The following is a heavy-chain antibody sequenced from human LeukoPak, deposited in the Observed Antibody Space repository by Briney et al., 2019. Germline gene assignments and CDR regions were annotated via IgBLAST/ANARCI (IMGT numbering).Heavy chain of an antibody. CDR3: ARDYFRKGNAFDI. CDR1: GGSISGYY. V-gene: IGHV4-4*07. J-gene: IGHJ3*02. Sequence: SETLSLTCKVSGGSISGYYWAWIRQPARKGLEWIGRIYPSGSTNYNPSLKSRVTMSIDTSTNQFSLNLNSVTAADTAVYYCARDYFRKGNAFDIWGQGTMVTISS. D-gene: IGHD2/OR15-2a*01. CDR2: IYPSGST.